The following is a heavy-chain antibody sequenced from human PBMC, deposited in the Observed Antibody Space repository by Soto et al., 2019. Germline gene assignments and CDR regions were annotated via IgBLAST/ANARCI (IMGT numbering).Heavy chain of an antibody. J-gene: IGHJ4*02. V-gene: IGHV1-46*01. CDR1: GYTFTNYY. D-gene: IGHD3-16*01. CDR2: INPSGGST. Sequence: QVQLVQSGTEVKKPGASVKLSCKASGYTFTNYYIYWVRQAPGQGLECMGIINPSGGSTSYTQKFQGRVSLTAAKPTRTGYMYLLSLRSEDTDVYYWAAGGVTVEGGVDYWGQGTLVTVSS. CDR3: AAGGVTVEGGVDY.